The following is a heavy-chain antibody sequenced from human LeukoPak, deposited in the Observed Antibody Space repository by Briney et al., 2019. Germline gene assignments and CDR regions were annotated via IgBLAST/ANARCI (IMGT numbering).Heavy chain of an antibody. CDR1: GFTFSSYS. D-gene: IGHD4-11*01. J-gene: IGHJ6*02. CDR2: ISSSSSTI. CDR3: ARDDYPYYYYGMDV. Sequence: GGSLRLSCAASGFTFSSYSMNWVRQAPGKGLEWVSYISSSSSTIYYADSVKGRFTISRDNAKNSLYLQMNSLRAEDTAVYYCARDDYPYYYYGMDVWGQGTTVTVSS. V-gene: IGHV3-48*01.